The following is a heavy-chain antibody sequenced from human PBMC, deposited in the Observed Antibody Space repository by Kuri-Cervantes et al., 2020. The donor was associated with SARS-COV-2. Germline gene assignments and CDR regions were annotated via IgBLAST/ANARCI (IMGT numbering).Heavy chain of an antibody. V-gene: IGHV3-30-3*01. D-gene: IGHD1-1*01. Sequence: GESLKISCAASGFTFSSYAMHWVRQAPGKGLEWVAVISYDGSNKYCADSVKVRFTISRDNSKNTLYLQMNSLRAEDTAVYYCVRDGDHWNFDYWGQGTLVTVSS. CDR3: VRDGDHWNFDY. CDR1: GFTFSSYA. CDR2: ISYDGSNK. J-gene: IGHJ4*02.